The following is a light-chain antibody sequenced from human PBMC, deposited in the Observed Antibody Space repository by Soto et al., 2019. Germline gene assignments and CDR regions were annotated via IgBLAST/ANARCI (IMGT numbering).Light chain of an antibody. CDR3: QQYDNLPFT. Sequence: DIQMTQSPSSLSASVGDRVTITCQARQDITNYLSWYQQKPGKAPELLIYDASNLETGVPSRFSGSGSGTDFTFTISSLQPEDTATYYCQQYDNLPFTFGPGTKVDIK. CDR2: DAS. CDR1: QDITNY. V-gene: IGKV1-33*01. J-gene: IGKJ3*01.